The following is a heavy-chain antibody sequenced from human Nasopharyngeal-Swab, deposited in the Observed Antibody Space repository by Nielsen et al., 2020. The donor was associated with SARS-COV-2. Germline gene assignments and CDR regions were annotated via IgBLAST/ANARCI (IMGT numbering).Heavy chain of an antibody. D-gene: IGHD2-2*01. CDR1: GFTFDDYA. CDR2: ISWNSGSI. Sequence: SLKISCAASGFTFDDYAMHWVRQAPGKGLEWVSGISWNSGSIGYADSVKGRFTISRDNAKNSLYLQMNSLRAEDTALYYCAKDKVPFYCSSTSCYEGETGFDYWGQGTLVTVSS. V-gene: IGHV3-9*01. CDR3: AKDKVPFYCSSTSCYEGETGFDY. J-gene: IGHJ4*02.